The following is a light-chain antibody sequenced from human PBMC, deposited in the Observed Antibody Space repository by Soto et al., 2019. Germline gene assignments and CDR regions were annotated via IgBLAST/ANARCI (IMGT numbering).Light chain of an antibody. V-gene: IGKV1-5*01. CDR2: DAS. J-gene: IGKJ3*01. Sequence: DIQMTQSPSTLSESVGDRVTITCRASQSITNWLAWYQQKPGKAPKLLVYDASSLESGVPSRFSGSGSGTEFTLTISSLQPDYFASYYCQQYNSYSPLTFGPGTRVDIK. CDR1: QSITNW. CDR3: QQYNSYSPLT.